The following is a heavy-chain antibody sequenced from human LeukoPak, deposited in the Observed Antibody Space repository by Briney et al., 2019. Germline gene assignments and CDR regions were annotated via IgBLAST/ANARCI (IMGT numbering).Heavy chain of an antibody. J-gene: IGHJ5*02. CDR2: IYTSGST. Sequence: SETLSLTCTVSGGSISSGSYYWSWIRQPAGKGLEWIGRIYTSGSTNYNPSLKSRVTISVDTSKNQFSLKLSSVTAADTAVYYCARDTYDFWSGYWPTWGQGTLVTLSS. CDR3: ARDTYDFWSGYWPT. D-gene: IGHD3-3*01. CDR1: GGSISSGSYY. V-gene: IGHV4-61*02.